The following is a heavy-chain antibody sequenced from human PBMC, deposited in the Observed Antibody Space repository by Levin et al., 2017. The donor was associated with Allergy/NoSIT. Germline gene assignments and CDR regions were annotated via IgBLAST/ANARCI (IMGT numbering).Heavy chain of an antibody. CDR3: ARGRLGYSSAYDV. Sequence: SQTLSLTCTVSSGSLSPYYWSWIRQPPGKGLQYIGHFYGTGTTSYSSSLRGRVTISTDRSNQFSLTLTSVTAADTAIYYCARGRLGYSSAYDVWGQGTLVSVSS. V-gene: IGHV4-59*01. CDR2: FYGTGTT. J-gene: IGHJ4*02. CDR1: SGSLSPYY. D-gene: IGHD5-12*01.